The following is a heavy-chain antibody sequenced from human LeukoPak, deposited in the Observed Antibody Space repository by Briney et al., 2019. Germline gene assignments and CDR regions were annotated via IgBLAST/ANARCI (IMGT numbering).Heavy chain of an antibody. CDR1: GGSITSSTYY. CDR2: IYSSERT. Sequence: SETLSLTCAVSGGSITSSTYYWGWIRQPPGKGLEWVGSIYSSERTSYNPSLKSRVTISIDTSKNQFSLKLSSVTAADTAVYYCARPYRSGSYVAFDIWGQGTVVTVSS. D-gene: IGHD1-26*01. J-gene: IGHJ3*02. CDR3: ARPYRSGSYVAFDI. V-gene: IGHV4-39*01.